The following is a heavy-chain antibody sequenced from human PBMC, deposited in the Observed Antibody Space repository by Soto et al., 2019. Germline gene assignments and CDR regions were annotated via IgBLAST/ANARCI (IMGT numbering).Heavy chain of an antibody. D-gene: IGHD5-18*01. CDR2: ISYDGSNK. CDR3: AKAKGSWIPLWLVGY. V-gene: IGHV3-30*18. Sequence: QVQLVESGGGVVQPGRSLRLSCAASGFTFSSYGMHWVRQAPGKGLEWVAVISYDGSNKYYADSVKGRFTISRDNSKNTLYLQMNSLRAEDTAVYYCAKAKGSWIPLWLVGYWGQGTLVTVSS. CDR1: GFTFSSYG. J-gene: IGHJ4*02.